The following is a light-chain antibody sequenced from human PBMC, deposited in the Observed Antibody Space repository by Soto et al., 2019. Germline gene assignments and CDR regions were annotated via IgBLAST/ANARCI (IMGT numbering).Light chain of an antibody. J-gene: IGKJ1*01. V-gene: IGKV1-39*01. CDR1: QTISSY. CDR2: AAS. Sequence: DIQMTQSPSAMSASVGDRVTITCRASQTISSYLNWYQQKPGKAPKLLIYAASSFQSGVPSRFSGSRSGTDFTLTISSLQPEDFATYYCQQSYSTPWTFGQGTKVDIK. CDR3: QQSYSTPWT.